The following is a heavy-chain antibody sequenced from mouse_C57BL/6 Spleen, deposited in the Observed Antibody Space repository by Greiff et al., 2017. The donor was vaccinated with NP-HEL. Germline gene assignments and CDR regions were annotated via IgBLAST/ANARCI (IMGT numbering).Heavy chain of an antibody. V-gene: IGHV1-76*01. CDR1: GYTFTDYY. CDR2: IYPGSGNT. Sequence: VQLQQSGAELVRPGASVKLSCKASGYTFTDYYINWVKQRPGQGLEWIARIYPGSGNTYYNEKFKGKATLTAEKSSSTAYMQLSSLTSEDSAVSICARGAPLPRGYTDTCGEGATLTVSS. CDR3: ARGAPLPRGYTDT. J-gene: IGHJ2*01. D-gene: IGHD3-1*01.